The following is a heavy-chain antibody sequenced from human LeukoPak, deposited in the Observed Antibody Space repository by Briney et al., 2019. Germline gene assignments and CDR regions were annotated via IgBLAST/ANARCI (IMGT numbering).Heavy chain of an antibody. CDR3: ARSDGYGLVGI. V-gene: IGHV4-39*06. D-gene: IGHD3-10*01. CDR2: IYSSGST. Sequence: PSETLSLTCRVSGASINSGSNYWGWLRQPPGTALEWIGSIYSSGSTYYNPSLKSRVIIMIDTPKNHFPLTLSSVTAADTAVSYCARSDGYGLVGIWGQGTMVTVSS. J-gene: IGHJ3*02. CDR1: GASINSGSNY.